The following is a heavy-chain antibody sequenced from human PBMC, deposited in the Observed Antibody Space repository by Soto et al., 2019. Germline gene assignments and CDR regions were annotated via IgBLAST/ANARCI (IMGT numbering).Heavy chain of an antibody. V-gene: IGHV4-31*03. CDR1: GGSITVAYY. D-gene: IGHD2-15*01. CDR3: ARVRDSFGLDV. CDR2: IHYRGTT. J-gene: IGHJ6*02. Sequence: SETLSLTCNVCGGSITVAYYWNCIRQHPGKGLEWIGSIHYRGTTDYNPSLKSRITISLDRSKNQFALKLSSVTAADTAVYYCARVRDSFGLDVWGQGTTVTVYS.